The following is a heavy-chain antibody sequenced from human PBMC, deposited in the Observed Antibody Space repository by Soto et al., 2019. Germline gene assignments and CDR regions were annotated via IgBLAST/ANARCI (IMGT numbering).Heavy chain of an antibody. D-gene: IGHD6-13*01. CDR3: ARGVTAAANSFDP. J-gene: IGHJ5*02. Sequence: QVQLQQWGAGLLKPSETLSLTCAVYGGSFSGYYWSWIRQPPGKGLEWIGEINHSGSTNYNPSLKGRVTLSVDTSKNQFSLKLSSVTAADTAVHYCARGVTAAANSFDPWGQGTLVTVSS. CDR1: GGSFSGYY. V-gene: IGHV4-34*01. CDR2: INHSGST.